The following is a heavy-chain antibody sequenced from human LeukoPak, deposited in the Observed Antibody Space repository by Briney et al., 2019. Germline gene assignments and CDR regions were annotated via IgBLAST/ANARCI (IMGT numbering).Heavy chain of an antibody. D-gene: IGHD5-24*01. Sequence: PSETLSLTCAVYGGSFSDYYWTWIRQPPGKGLEWIGYIYYSGSTNYNPSLKSRVTISVDTSKNQFSLKLSSVTAADTAVYYCASLGKDGGFDYWGQGTLVTVSS. CDR2: IYYSGST. V-gene: IGHV4-59*01. CDR3: ASLGKDGGFDY. J-gene: IGHJ4*02. CDR1: GGSFSDYY.